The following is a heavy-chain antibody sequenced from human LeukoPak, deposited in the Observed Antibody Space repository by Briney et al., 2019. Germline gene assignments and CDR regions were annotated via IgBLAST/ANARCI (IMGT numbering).Heavy chain of an antibody. J-gene: IGHJ4*02. CDR2: INHSGST. CDR1: GGSFSDYY. V-gene: IGHV4-34*01. Sequence: PSETLSLTCAVYGGSFSDYYWSWIRQPPGKGLDWIGEINHSGSTNYNPSLQSRVTISVDTSKNQFSLKLSSVTAADTAVYYCARQYSSGRIFDYWGQGTLVTVSS. CDR3: ARQYSSGRIFDY. D-gene: IGHD6-19*01.